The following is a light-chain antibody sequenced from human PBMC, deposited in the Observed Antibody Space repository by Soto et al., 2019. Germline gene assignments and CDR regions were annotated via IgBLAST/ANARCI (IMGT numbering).Light chain of an antibody. CDR1: SSNIGADYD. V-gene: IGLV1-40*01. J-gene: IGLJ3*02. Sequence: QSVLTQPPSVSGASGQRVTIPCTGSSSNIGADYDVHWYQQLPGTAPKLLIYGNNNRPSGVSDRFSGSQSGTSASLAITGLQAEDEADYYCQSYDSSLSGSVFGGGTKLTVL. CDR3: QSYDSSLSGSV. CDR2: GNN.